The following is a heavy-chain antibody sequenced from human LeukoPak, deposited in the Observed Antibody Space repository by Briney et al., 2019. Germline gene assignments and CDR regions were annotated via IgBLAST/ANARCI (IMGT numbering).Heavy chain of an antibody. J-gene: IGHJ4*02. CDR3: ARVIGDIAARYFDC. CDR1: GFTFSSNY. CDR2: ISGGGCT. V-gene: IGHV3-53*01. D-gene: IGHD6-6*01. Sequence: GVPLRLSCAASGFTFSSNYMTWVPQAPGKALECVSVISGGGCTYYADYVKGRFSTSSDNSKSTLYLEMNRLRAEDTAVYYCARVIGDIAARYFDCWGQGTLVTVSS.